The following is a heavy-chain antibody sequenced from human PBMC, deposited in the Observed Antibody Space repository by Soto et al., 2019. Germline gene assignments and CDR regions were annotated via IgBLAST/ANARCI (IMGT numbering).Heavy chain of an antibody. J-gene: IGHJ4*02. Sequence: TWVRQAPGKGLEWVANIKQDGSEKYYVDSLKGRFTISRDNARNSVYLQMNILRAEDTAVYFCAKDGPDDSSGYFSFDYWGQGALVTVSS. CDR3: AKDGPDDSSGYFSFDY. D-gene: IGHD3-22*01. CDR2: IKQDGSEK. V-gene: IGHV3-7*03.